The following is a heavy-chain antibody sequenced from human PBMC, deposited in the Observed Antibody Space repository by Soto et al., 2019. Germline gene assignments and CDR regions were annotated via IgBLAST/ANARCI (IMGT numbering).Heavy chain of an antibody. CDR3: ARDNPYTNSFGNWFDP. V-gene: IGHV1-69*01. CDR2: IIPVFGTV. D-gene: IGHD6-13*01. J-gene: IGHJ5*02. Sequence: QVRLVQSGAEVKKPGSSVKVSCTASGGTFSNYAITWLRLAPGQGLEWLGGIIPVFGTVNYAQKFQGRVTITADESTSTAYMELNRLRSEDTAVYYCARDNPYTNSFGNWFDPWGQGTLVIVS. CDR1: GGTFSNYA.